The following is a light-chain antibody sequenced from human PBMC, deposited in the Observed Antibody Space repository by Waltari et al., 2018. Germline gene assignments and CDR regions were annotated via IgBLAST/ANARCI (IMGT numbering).Light chain of an antibody. CDR1: QSLLNIDGKTY. CDR2: EVS. J-gene: IGKJ1*01. Sequence: EIVMTQTPLSLSVTPGQPASISCRSSQSLLNIDGKTYLYWYVQKPGQPPQLLIHEVSNCFSGVPDRLSGSGSGTDFTLKISRVEAEDVGVYYCMQSTQLPLAFGQGTKVEIK. CDR3: MQSTQLPLA. V-gene: IGKV2D-29*01.